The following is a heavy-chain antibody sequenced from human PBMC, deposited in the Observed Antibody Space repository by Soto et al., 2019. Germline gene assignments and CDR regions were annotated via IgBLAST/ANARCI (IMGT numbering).Heavy chain of an antibody. CDR1: GFTFSSYS. D-gene: IGHD3-10*01. Sequence: GGSLRLSCAASGFTFSSYSMNWVRQAPGKGLEWVSYISSSSSTIYYADSVKGRFTISRDNAKNSLYLQMNSLRDEDTAVYYCARDWRVVQELLWFGELSSAFDIWGQGTMVTVSS. CDR2: ISSSSSTI. J-gene: IGHJ3*02. CDR3: ARDWRVVQELLWFGELSSAFDI. V-gene: IGHV3-48*02.